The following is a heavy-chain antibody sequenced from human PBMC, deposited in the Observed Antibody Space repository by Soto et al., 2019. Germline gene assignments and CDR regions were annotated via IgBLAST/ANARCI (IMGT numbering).Heavy chain of an antibody. CDR1: GFTFSSYG. CDR3: AKGIAAAGTSGTYYMDV. Sequence: GGSLRLSCAASGFTFSSYGMHWVRQAPGKGLEWVAVIWYDGSNKYYADSVKGRFTISRDNSKNTLYLQMNSLRAEDTAVYYCAKGIAAAGTSGTYYMDVWGKGTTVTVSS. J-gene: IGHJ6*03. CDR2: IWYDGSNK. D-gene: IGHD6-13*01. V-gene: IGHV3-33*06.